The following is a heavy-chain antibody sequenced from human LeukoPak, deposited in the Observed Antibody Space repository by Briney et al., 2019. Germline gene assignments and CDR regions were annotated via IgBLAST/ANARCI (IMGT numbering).Heavy chain of an antibody. V-gene: IGHV4-34*01. Sequence: SETLSLTCAVYGGSFSGYYWSWIRQPPGKGLEWVGEINHSGSTNYNPSLKSRVTISVDTSKNQFSLKLSFVNAADTAVYYCARAPGWGYCSSTSCSNRPNWFDPWGQGTLVTVSS. D-gene: IGHD2-2*01. J-gene: IGHJ5*02. CDR3: ARAPGWGYCSSTSCSNRPNWFDP. CDR1: GGSFSGYY. CDR2: INHSGST.